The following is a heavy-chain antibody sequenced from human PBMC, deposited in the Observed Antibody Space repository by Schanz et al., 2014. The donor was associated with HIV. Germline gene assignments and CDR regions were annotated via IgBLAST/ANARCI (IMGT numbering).Heavy chain of an antibody. V-gene: IGHV3-33*06. D-gene: IGHD3-10*01. CDR2: IWYDGSNK. Sequence: QAQLVQSGGGVARPGRSLRLSCAASGFTFSSFGMHWVRQTPGKGLEWVAVIWYDGSNKYYSDSVKGRFTISRDNSRNTLYLEMNSLRADDTAVYYCAKDEYYYGSGSYIYFYYGMDVWGQGTTVTVSS. CDR3: AKDEYYYGSGSYIYFYYGMDV. J-gene: IGHJ6*02. CDR1: GFTFSSFG.